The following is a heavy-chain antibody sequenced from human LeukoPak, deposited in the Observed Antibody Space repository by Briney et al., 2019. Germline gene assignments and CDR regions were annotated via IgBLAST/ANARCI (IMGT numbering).Heavy chain of an antibody. V-gene: IGHV3-15*01. CDR1: GFTFRNAW. CDR2: IKTKTDGDTT. Sequence: GGSLRLSCAASGFTFRNAWMTWVRQAPGKGLECVGRIKTKTDGDTTHYAAPVKGRFTISRADSKNTLFLQMNSMKTEATAVYFCTTSSSLVHRDAFDIWGQGTMVTVSS. J-gene: IGHJ3*02. CDR3: TTSSSLVHRDAFDI. D-gene: IGHD6-13*01.